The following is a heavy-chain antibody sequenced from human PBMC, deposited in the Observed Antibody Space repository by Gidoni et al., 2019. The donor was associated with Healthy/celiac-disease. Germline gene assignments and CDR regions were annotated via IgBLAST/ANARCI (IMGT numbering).Heavy chain of an antibody. CDR2: INPSGGST. CDR3: ARGGYSYGYEDY. D-gene: IGHD5-18*01. CDR1: AYTFTSYY. J-gene: IGHJ4*02. V-gene: IGHV1-46*01. Sequence: QLPLFQSGAAVINPGASVKVSCKASAYTFTSYYMHWLRQAPGQGLEWMGIINPSGGSTSNAQKFQGRVTMTRDTSTSTVYMELSSLRSEDTAVYYCARGGYSYGYEDYWGQGTLVTVSS.